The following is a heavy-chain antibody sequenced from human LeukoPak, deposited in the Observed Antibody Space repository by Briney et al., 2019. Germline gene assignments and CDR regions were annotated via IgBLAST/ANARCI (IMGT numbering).Heavy chain of an antibody. V-gene: IGHV1-69*05. CDR2: IIPIFGTA. J-gene: IGHJ3*02. Sequence: GSSVKVSCKASGGTFSSYAISWVRQAPGQGLEWMGGIIPIFGTANYAQKFQGRVTITTDESTSTAYMELSSLRSEDTAVYYCAREGITMIAVGAFDIWGQGTMVTVSS. CDR1: GGTFSSYA. CDR3: AREGITMIAVGAFDI. D-gene: IGHD3-22*01.